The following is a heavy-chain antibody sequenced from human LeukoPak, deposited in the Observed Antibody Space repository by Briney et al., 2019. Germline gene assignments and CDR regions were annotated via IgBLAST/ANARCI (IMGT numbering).Heavy chain of an antibody. V-gene: IGHV1-69*01. CDR2: IIPIFGTA. D-gene: IGHD5-12*01. Sequence: GASVTVSCKASGGTFSSYAISWVRQAPGQGLEWMGGIIPIFGTANYAQKFQGRVTITADESTSTAYMELSSLRSEDTAVYYCARDPRSRYDSGFDYWGQGTLVTVSS. CDR3: ARDPRSRYDSGFDY. CDR1: GGTFSSYA. J-gene: IGHJ4*02.